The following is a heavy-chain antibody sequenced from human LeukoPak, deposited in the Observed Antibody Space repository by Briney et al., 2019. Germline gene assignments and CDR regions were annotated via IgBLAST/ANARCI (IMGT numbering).Heavy chain of an antibody. V-gene: IGHV4-39*01. Sequence: SETLSLTCAVSGGSISSSDYYWGWIRQPPGKGLEWIGSIYFGGSTYYNPSLKSRVTISVDTSMNQFSLKLSFVTTADTAVYYCARALGYCSGGSCTRGYNWFDPWGQGTLVTVSS. J-gene: IGHJ5*02. CDR3: ARALGYCSGGSCTRGYNWFDP. CDR2: IYFGGST. CDR1: GGSISSSDYY. D-gene: IGHD2-15*01.